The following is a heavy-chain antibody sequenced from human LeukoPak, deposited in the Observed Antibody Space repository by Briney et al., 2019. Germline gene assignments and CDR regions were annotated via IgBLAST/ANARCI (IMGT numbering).Heavy chain of an antibody. Sequence: PSETLSLTCTVSGGSISSGDYYWSWIRQPPGKGLEWIGYIYYSGSTYYNPSLKSRVTISVDTSKNQFSLKLSSVTAADTAVYYCASHGDPGYSQHWGQGTLVTVSS. D-gene: IGHD4-17*01. J-gene: IGHJ1*01. CDR1: GGSISSGDYY. CDR3: ASHGDPGYSQH. CDR2: IYYSGST. V-gene: IGHV4-30-4*01.